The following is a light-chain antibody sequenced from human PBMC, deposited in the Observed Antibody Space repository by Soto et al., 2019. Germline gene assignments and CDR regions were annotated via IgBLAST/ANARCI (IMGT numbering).Light chain of an antibody. CDR3: SSYSGSNNLV. CDR2: DVS. Sequence: QSALTQPPSSSGSPGQSVTISCTGTSSDVGGYNYVSWYQQHPGKAPKLMIYDVSTRPSGVPDRFSGSKSGNTASLTVSGLHDEDEADYYCSSYSGSNNLVFGGGTKLTVL. V-gene: IGLV2-8*01. J-gene: IGLJ2*01. CDR1: SSDVGGYNY.